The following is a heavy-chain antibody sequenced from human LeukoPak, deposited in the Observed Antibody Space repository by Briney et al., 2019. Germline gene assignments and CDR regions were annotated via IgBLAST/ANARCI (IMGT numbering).Heavy chain of an antibody. CDR3: ARASGGYGGMEDY. J-gene: IGHJ4*02. V-gene: IGHV1-46*01. CDR1: GFTLSELS. Sequence: ASVNVSCKVSGFTLSELSMHWVRQAPGQGLEWMGIINPSGGSTSYAQKFQGRVTMTRDTSTSTVYMELSSLRSEDTAVYYCARASGGYGGMEDYWGQGTLVTVSS. D-gene: IGHD4-23*01. CDR2: INPSGGST.